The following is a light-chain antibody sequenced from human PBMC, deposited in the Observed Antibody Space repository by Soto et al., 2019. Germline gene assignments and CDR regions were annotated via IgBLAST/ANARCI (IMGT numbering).Light chain of an antibody. CDR3: SSYTSSTSLDV. Sequence: QSVLAQPLSASGSPGQSVTISCTGASSDVGGYSYVSWYQQHPGKAPKLMIYEVSNRPSGVSIRFSGSKSGNTASLTISGLQAEDEADYYCSSYTSSTSLDVFGTGTKVTVL. CDR2: EVS. CDR1: SSDVGGYSY. V-gene: IGLV2-14*01. J-gene: IGLJ1*01.